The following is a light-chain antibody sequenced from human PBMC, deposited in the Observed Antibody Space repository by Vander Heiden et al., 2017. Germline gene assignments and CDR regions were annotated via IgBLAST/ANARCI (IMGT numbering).Light chain of an antibody. CDR2: AAS. CDR3: QQSFATPT. CDR1: QIINNY. Sequence: DFQMTQSPSSLSASVGDRVTITCRASQIINNYLNWYQQKPGKAPKLLIAAASVLQPGVPSRFGGSGFGTDFTLTITSLQPEDFGTFYCQQSFATPTFGPGTKV. J-gene: IGKJ1*01. V-gene: IGKV1-39*01.